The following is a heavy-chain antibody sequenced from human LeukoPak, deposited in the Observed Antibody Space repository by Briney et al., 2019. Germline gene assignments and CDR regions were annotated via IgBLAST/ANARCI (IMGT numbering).Heavy chain of an antibody. D-gene: IGHD4-17*01. CDR1: EFLLTTSGLG. Sequence: ESGATLVIPSQTLTLTCTFSEFLLTTSGLGVGWIRHPPGKALEWLALIYWDDDKRYRPSLKSRLTITKDTPKNQVVLTMTNMGPVDTATYYCVRVHTAVTTVWGQGTLVTVSS. CDR2: IYWDDDK. J-gene: IGHJ4*02. CDR3: VRVHTAVTTV. V-gene: IGHV2-5*02.